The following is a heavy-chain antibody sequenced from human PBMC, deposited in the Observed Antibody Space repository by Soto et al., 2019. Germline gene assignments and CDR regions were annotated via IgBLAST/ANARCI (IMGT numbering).Heavy chain of an antibody. V-gene: IGHV1-18*01. D-gene: IGHD4-17*01. CDR3: AGVRTTVVTPGDY. Sequence: ASVKVSCKASGYTCTSYGISWVRQAPGQGLEWMGWISAYNGNTNYAQKLQGRVTMTTDTSTSTAYMELRSLGSDDTAVYSCAGVRTTVVTPGDYWGQGTLVTVSS. CDR1: GYTCTSYG. CDR2: ISAYNGNT. J-gene: IGHJ4*02.